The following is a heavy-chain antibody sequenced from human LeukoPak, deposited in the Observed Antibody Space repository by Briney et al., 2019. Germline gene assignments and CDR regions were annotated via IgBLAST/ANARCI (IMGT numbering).Heavy chain of an antibody. CDR3: ARIMSTVTTVEY. V-gene: IGHV3-48*01. CDR2: ISSSSSMI. J-gene: IGHJ4*02. CDR1: GFTFSSYS. D-gene: IGHD4-17*01. Sequence: GGSLRLSCAASGFTFSSYSMNWVRQAPGKGLEWVSYISSSSSMIYYADSVKGRFTISRDNAKNSLYLQMNSLRAEDTAVYYCARIMSTVTTVEYWGQGTLVTVSS.